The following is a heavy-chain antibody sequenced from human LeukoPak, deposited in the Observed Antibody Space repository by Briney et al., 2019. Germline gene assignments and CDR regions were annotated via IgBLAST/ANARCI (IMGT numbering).Heavy chain of an antibody. J-gene: IGHJ4*02. CDR3: AYYDILTGYLDY. V-gene: IGHV4-31*03. D-gene: IGHD3-9*01. CDR1: GGSISSGGYY. Sequence: SETLSLTCSVSGGSISSGGYYWSWIRQHPGKGLEWIGYIYYSGSTYYNPSLKSRVTISVDTSKNQFSLKLSSVTAADTAVYCCAYYDILTGYLDYWGQGTLVTVSS. CDR2: IYYSGST.